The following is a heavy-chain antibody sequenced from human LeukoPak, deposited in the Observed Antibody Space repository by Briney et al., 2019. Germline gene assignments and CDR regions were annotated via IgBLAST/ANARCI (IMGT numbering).Heavy chain of an antibody. V-gene: IGHV1-18*01. CDR2: ISAYNGNT. J-gene: IGHJ4*02. CDR1: GYTFTSYA. Sequence: ASVKVSCKASGYTFTSYAMNWVRQAPGQGLEWMGWISAYNGNTNYAQKLQGRVTMTTDTSTSTAYMELRSLRSDDTAVYYCAREEGYSSSWYFLNYWGQGTLVTVSS. D-gene: IGHD6-13*01. CDR3: AREEGYSSSWYFLNY.